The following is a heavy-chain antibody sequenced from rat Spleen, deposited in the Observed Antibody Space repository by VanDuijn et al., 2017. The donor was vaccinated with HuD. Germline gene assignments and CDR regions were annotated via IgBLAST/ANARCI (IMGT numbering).Heavy chain of an antibody. CDR3: ARHHYDGYYHGPVLGVMDA. D-gene: IGHD1-12*03. CDR1: GFTFSSFP. V-gene: IGHV5-25*01. J-gene: IGHJ4*01. CDR2: ISSGGGGT. Sequence: EVQLVESGGGSVQPGRSLKLSCAASGFTFSSFPMAWVRQAPKKGLEWVASISSGGGGTFYPDSVKDRFTISRDNAKSTLYLQMDSLRSEDTANYFCARHHYDGYYHGPVLGVMDAWGQGASVTVSS.